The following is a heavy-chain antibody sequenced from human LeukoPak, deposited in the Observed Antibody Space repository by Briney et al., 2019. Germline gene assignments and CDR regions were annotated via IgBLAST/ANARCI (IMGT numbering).Heavy chain of an antibody. J-gene: IGHJ4*02. CDR3: ARGLGSGSYYGY. V-gene: IGHV1-46*01. CDR1: GYTFTTYY. Sequence: ASVKVSCKASGYTFTTYYMHWVRQAPGQGLEWVGIINLSGGTTTYAQKFQGRVTMTRDTSTSTVYMELSSLRSEDTAVYYCARGLGSGSYYGYWGQGTLVTVSS. CDR2: INLSGGTT. D-gene: IGHD1-26*01.